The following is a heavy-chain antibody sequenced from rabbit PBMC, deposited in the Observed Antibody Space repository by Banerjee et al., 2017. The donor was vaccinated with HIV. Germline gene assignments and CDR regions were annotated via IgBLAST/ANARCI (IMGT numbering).Heavy chain of an antibody. D-gene: IGHD1-1*01. CDR2: IDPVYGN. Sequence: QEQLEESGGDLVKPEGSLTLTCTASGFSFSNSYDMCWVRQAPGKGLEWIGHIDPVYGNYYATWVNGRFTISSDNAQNTVYLQLNRLTAADTATYFCAREKYNDRVEINLWGPGTLVTVS. V-gene: IGHV1S45*01. CDR1: GFSFSNSYD. CDR3: AREKYNDRVEINL. J-gene: IGHJ4*01.